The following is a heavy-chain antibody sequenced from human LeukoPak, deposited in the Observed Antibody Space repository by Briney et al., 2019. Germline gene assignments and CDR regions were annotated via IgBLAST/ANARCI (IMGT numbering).Heavy chain of an antibody. CDR3: ARHQRLWSGYYSYYYYYMDV. Sequence: SETLSLTCTVSGGSISSYYWSWIRQPPGKGLEWIGYIYYSGSTNYNPSFKSRVTISVDTSKNQFSLKLSSVTAADTAVYYCARHQRLWSGYYSYYYYYMDVWGKGTTVTVSS. V-gene: IGHV4-59*08. CDR2: IYYSGST. CDR1: GGSISSYY. D-gene: IGHD3-3*01. J-gene: IGHJ6*03.